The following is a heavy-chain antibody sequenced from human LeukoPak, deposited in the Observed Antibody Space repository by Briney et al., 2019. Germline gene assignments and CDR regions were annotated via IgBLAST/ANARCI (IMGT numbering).Heavy chain of an antibody. CDR2: IIPIFGTA. V-gene: IGHV1-69*13. D-gene: IGHD3-10*01. J-gene: IGHJ4*02. CDR3: ARDTTMVRGVFDY. Sequence: SVKVSCKASGGTFSSYAISWVRQAPGQGLEWMGGIIPIFGTANYAQKFQGRVTITADESTSTAYMELSSLRSEDTAVYYCARDTTMVRGVFDYWGQGTLVTVSS. CDR1: GGTFSSYA.